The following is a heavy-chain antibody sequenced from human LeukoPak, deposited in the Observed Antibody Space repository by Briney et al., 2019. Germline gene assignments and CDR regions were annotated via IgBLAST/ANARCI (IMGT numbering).Heavy chain of an antibody. J-gene: IGHJ4*02. Sequence: PGRSLRLSCAASGFTFSSYAMHWVRQAPGKGLEWVAVISYDGGNKYYADSVKGRFTISRDNSKNTLYLQMNSLRAEDTAVYYCARDLYYYDSSGYYPVWSQGTLVTVSS. CDR1: GFTFSSYA. CDR2: ISYDGGNK. V-gene: IGHV3-30*01. D-gene: IGHD3-22*01. CDR3: ARDLYYYDSSGYYPV.